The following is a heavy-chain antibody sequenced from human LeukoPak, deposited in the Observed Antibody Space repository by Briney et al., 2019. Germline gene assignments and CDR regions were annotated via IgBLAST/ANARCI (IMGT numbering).Heavy chain of an antibody. D-gene: IGHD3-3*01. CDR1: GFTFSSYA. CDR2: ISGSGVTT. Sequence: GSLRLSCAASGFTFSSYAMSWVRQAPGKGLEWVSAISGSGVTTYYADSVRGRFTISSDNSKNTLYLQMSSLKAEDTAVYYCAKGRFLEPFDYWGQGTLVTVSS. J-gene: IGHJ4*02. V-gene: IGHV3-23*01. CDR3: AKGRFLEPFDY.